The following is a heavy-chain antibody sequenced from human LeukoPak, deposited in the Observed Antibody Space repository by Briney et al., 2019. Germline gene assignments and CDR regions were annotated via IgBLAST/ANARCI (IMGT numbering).Heavy chain of an antibody. CDR3: ARDWGIAVTGTRIDY. CDR1: GFTFDDYA. J-gene: IGHJ4*02. D-gene: IGHD6-19*01. Sequence: GGSLRLSCAASGFTFDDYAMHWVRHAPGKGLEWVSGISWNSGSIGYADSVKGRFTISRDNSKNTLYLQMNSLRDEDTAVYHCARDWGIAVTGTRIDYWGQGTPVTVSS. V-gene: IGHV3-9*01. CDR2: ISWNSGSI.